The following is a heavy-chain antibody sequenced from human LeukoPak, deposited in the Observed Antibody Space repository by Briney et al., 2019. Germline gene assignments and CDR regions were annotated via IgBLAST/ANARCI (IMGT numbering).Heavy chain of an antibody. J-gene: IGHJ6*02. D-gene: IGHD4-11*01. Sequence: PGRSLRLSCAASGFTFDDYAMHWVRQAPGKGLEWVSGISWNSGSIGYADSVKGRFTISRDNAKNSLYLQMNSVRAEDTALYYCAKDIGYSNYYGMDVWGQGTTVTVSS. CDR3: AKDIGYSNYYGMDV. CDR2: ISWNSGSI. CDR1: GFTFDDYA. V-gene: IGHV3-9*01.